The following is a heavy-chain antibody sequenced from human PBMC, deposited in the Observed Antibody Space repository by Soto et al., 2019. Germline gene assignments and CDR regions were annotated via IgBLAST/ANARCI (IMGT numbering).Heavy chain of an antibody. V-gene: IGHV4-39*01. Sequence: SETLSLTCTVSGGSISSSSYYWGWIRQPPGKGLEWIGSIYYSGSTYYNPSLKSRVTISVDTSKNQFSLKLSSVTAADTAVYYCARARPPNWNSAGANWFDPRGQGTLVTVSS. CDR3: ARARPPNWNSAGANWFDP. CDR1: GGSISSSSYY. J-gene: IGHJ5*02. CDR2: IYYSGST. D-gene: IGHD1-7*01.